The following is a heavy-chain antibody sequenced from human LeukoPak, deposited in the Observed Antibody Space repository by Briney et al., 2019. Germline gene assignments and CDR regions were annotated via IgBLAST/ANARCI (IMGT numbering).Heavy chain of an antibody. Sequence: GGFLRLSCAASGFTFSSYAMHWVRQAPGKGLEWVAVISYDGSNKYYADSVKGRFTISRDNSKNTLYLQMNSLRAEDTAVYYCARDRVGATDYFDYWGQGTLVTVSS. V-gene: IGHV3-30-3*01. CDR2: ISYDGSNK. CDR3: ARDRVGATDYFDY. J-gene: IGHJ4*02. CDR1: GFTFSSYA. D-gene: IGHD1-26*01.